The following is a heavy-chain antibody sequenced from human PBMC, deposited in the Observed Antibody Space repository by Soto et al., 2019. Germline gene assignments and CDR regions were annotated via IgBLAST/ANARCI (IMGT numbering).Heavy chain of an antibody. CDR3: AGQYSSGWRPDGDYFDY. CDR2: IYYSGST. D-gene: IGHD6-19*01. V-gene: IGHV4-39*01. CDR1: GGSISSSSYY. Sequence: SETLSLTCTVSGGSISSSSYYWGWIRQPPGKGLEWIGSIYYSGSTYYNPSLKSRVTISVDTSKNQFSLKLSSVTAADTAVYYCAGQYSSGWRPDGDYFDYWGQGTLVTVSS. J-gene: IGHJ4*02.